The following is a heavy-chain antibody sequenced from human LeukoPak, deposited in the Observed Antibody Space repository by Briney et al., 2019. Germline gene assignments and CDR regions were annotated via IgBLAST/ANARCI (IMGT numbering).Heavy chain of an antibody. D-gene: IGHD3-22*01. CDR3: ARGRYDSSGNPWPHFDY. CDR2: IYHSGST. V-gene: IGHV4-39*07. CDR1: GGSISSGGYY. Sequence: SETLSLTCTVSGGSISSGGYYWSWIRQHPGKGLEWIGEIYHSGSTNYNPSLKSRVTISVDKSKNQFSLKLSSVTAADTAVYYCARGRYDSSGNPWPHFDYWGQGTLVTVSS. J-gene: IGHJ4*02.